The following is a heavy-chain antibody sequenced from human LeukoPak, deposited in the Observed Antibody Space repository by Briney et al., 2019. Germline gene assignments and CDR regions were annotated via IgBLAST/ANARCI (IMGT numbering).Heavy chain of an antibody. CDR1: GYTLSSYS. D-gene: IGHD3-22*01. Sequence: PGGSLRLPCAASGYTLSSYSMNWVRQAPGKGLEWVSSISSSSSYIYYADSVKGRFTISRDNAKNSLYLQMNSLRAEDTAVYYCARRRSSGYLDYWGQGTLVTVSS. V-gene: IGHV3-21*01. J-gene: IGHJ4*02. CDR2: ISSSSSYI. CDR3: ARRRSSGYLDY.